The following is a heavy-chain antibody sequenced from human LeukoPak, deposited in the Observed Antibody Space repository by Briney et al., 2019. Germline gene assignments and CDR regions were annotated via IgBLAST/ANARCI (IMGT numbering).Heavy chain of an antibody. CDR1: GYTFSTSG. D-gene: IGHD6-13*01. Sequence: ASVTVSCKGSGYTFSTSGITWVRQAPRQGLEWMGWINNNNGYTKYAQKFQGRVTMTRNTSISTAYMELSSLRSEDTAVYYCARGLRIAAAGYNWFDPWGQGTLVTVSS. V-gene: IGHV1-8*02. CDR3: ARGLRIAAAGYNWFDP. J-gene: IGHJ5*02. CDR2: INNNNGYT.